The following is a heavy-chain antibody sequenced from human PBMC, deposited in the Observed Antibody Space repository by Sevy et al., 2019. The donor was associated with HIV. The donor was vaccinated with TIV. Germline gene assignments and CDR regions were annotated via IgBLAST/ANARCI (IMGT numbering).Heavy chain of an antibody. J-gene: IGHJ5*02. CDR1: GGSFSGYY. CDR3: ARAPPIVVVPGAPSWFDP. Sequence: TLSLTCAVYGGSFSGYYWNWIRQPPGKGLEWIGEINHTGSTNYNPSLKSRVTISVDTSKTQVPLKLSSVTAADTAIYYCARAPPIVVVPGAPSWFDPWGQGTLVTVSS. D-gene: IGHD2-2*01. V-gene: IGHV4-34*01. CDR2: INHTGST.